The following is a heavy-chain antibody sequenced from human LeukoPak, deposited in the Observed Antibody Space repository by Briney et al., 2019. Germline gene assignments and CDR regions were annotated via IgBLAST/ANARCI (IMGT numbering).Heavy chain of an antibody. Sequence: SETLSLTCAVYGGSFSGYYWSWIRQPPGKGLEWIGEINHSGSTNYNPSLKSRVTISVDTSKNQFSLKLSSMTAADTAVYYCARGSSSGWSPTLFNYWGQGTLVTVSS. J-gene: IGHJ4*02. CDR1: GGSFSGYY. V-gene: IGHV4-34*01. D-gene: IGHD6-19*01. CDR2: INHSGST. CDR3: ARGSSSGWSPTLFNY.